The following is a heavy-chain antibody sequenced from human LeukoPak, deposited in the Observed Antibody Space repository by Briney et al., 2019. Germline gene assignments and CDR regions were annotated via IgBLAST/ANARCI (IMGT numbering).Heavy chain of an antibody. CDR3: AKDSLPIVVVPAA. D-gene: IGHD2-2*01. CDR1: GFTFDDYA. Sequence: PGGSLRLSCAASGFTFDDYAMHWVRQAPGKGLEWVSGISWNSGSIGYADSVKGRFTISRDNAKNSLYLQMNSLRAEDTALYYCAKDSLPIVVVPAAWGQGTLVTVSS. J-gene: IGHJ5*02. CDR2: ISWNSGSI. V-gene: IGHV3-9*01.